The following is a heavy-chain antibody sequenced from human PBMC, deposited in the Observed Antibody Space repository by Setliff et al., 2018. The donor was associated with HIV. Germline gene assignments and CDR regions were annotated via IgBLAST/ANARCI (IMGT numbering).Heavy chain of an antibody. J-gene: IGHJ5*02. Sequence: GGSLRLSCAASGFTFSSYWMTWVRQAPGKGLEWVANIKQDGSEKYYVDSVKGRFTISRDNAKNSLYLQMNSLRAEDTAFYYCAKERNPYYYDISGYSWFDPWGQGTLVTVSS. CDR1: GFTFSSYW. CDR3: AKERNPYYYDISGYSWFDP. CDR2: IKQDGSEK. V-gene: IGHV3-7*03. D-gene: IGHD3-22*01.